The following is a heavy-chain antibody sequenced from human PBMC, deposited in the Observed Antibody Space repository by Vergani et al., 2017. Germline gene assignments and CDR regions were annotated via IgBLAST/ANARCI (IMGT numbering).Heavy chain of an antibody. D-gene: IGHD1-7*01. CDR3: ASGGRGTNRHYYGMDV. Sequence: EVQLVESGGGLVPPGRSLRLSCAASGFSFGDYAMTWVRQAPGKGLEWVSAISGSDGSTYYADSVKGRFTISRDNSKNTLYLQMNSLRAEDTAVYYCASGGRGTNRHYYGMDVWGQGTTVTVSS. V-gene: IGHV3-23*04. J-gene: IGHJ6*02. CDR1: GFSFGDYA. CDR2: ISGSDGST.